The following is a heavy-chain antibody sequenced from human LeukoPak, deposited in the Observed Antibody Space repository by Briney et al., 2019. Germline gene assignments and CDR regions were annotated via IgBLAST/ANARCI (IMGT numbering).Heavy chain of an antibody. J-gene: IGHJ4*02. CDR1: GLTFSGSA. V-gene: IGHV3-73*01. CDR3: TRSSGWYDY. Sequence: GGSLRLSCAASGLTFSGSAMHWVRQASGKGLEWVGRIRSKANSYATAYAASVKGRFTISRDDSKNTAYLQMNSLKTEDTAVYYYTRSSGWYDYWGQGTLVTVSS. CDR2: IRSKANSYAT. D-gene: IGHD6-19*01.